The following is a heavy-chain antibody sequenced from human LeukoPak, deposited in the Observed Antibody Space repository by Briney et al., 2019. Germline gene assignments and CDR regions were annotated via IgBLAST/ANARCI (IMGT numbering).Heavy chain of an antibody. CDR2: IYYSGST. CDR1: GGSISSYY. CDR3: ARAYYDSSGYYYVRWFDP. D-gene: IGHD3-22*01. V-gene: IGHV4-59*01. Sequence: PSETLSLTCTVSGGSISSYYWSWIRQPPGKGLEWIGYIYYSGSTNYNPSLKSRVTISVDTSKNQFSLKLSSVTAADTAVYYRARAYYDSSGYYYVRWFDPWGQGTLVTVSS. J-gene: IGHJ5*02.